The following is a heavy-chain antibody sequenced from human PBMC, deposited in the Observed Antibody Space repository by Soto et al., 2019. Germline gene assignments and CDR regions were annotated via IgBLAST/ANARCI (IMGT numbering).Heavy chain of an antibody. V-gene: IGHV3-30-3*01. J-gene: IGHJ4*02. CDR2: ISYDGSNK. CDR1: GFTFSSYA. D-gene: IGHD2-21*02. CDR3: ARDLNLGIVVVTAILDY. Sequence: QVQLVESGGGVVQPGRSLRLSCAASGFTFSSYAMHWVRQAPGKGLEWVAVISYDGSNKYYADSVKGRFTISRDNSKNTLYLQMNSLRAEDTAVYYCARDLNLGIVVVTAILDYWGQRTLVTVSS.